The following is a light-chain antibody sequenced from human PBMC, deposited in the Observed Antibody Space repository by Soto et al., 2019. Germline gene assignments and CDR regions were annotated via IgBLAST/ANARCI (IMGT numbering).Light chain of an antibody. CDR2: KAS. J-gene: IGKJ1*01. Sequence: DIQMTQSPSTLSASVGDRVTITCRASQSISSWLAWYQQKPGKAPKLLIYKASSLESGVPSRFSGSGSGREFTLSISGLQPDDFATYYCQQYNSYWMFGQGTKVEIK. V-gene: IGKV1-5*03. CDR1: QSISSW. CDR3: QQYNSYWM.